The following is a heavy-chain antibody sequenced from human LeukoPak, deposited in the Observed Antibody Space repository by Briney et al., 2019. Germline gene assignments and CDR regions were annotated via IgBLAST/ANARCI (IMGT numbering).Heavy chain of an antibody. V-gene: IGHV4-39*07. Sequence: KPSETLSLTCTVSGGSISSSSYYWGWIRQPPGKGLEWIGSIYYSGSTYYNPSLKSRVTISVDTSKNQFSLKLSSVTAADTAVYYCARDQGTAMVHPVDYWGQGTLVTVSS. CDR1: GGSISSSSYY. J-gene: IGHJ4*02. CDR2: IYYSGST. CDR3: ARDQGTAMVHPVDY. D-gene: IGHD5-18*01.